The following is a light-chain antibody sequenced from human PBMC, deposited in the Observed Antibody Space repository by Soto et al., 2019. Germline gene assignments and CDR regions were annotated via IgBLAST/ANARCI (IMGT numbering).Light chain of an antibody. CDR3: QQYGSATPSWT. Sequence: ETVLTQSPGTLSLSPGERATLSCRASQSVSSSYLAWYLQKPGQAPRLRIYGASSRATGIPDRFSGSGSGTDFTLTISRLEPEDFAVYYCQQYGSATPSWTFGQGTKVEIK. CDR1: QSVSSSY. V-gene: IGKV3-20*01. CDR2: GAS. J-gene: IGKJ1*01.